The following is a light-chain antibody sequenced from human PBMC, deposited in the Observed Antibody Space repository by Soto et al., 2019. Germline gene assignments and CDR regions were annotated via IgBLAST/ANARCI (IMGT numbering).Light chain of an antibody. CDR2: GAS. CDR3: QPYDSSPWT. Sequence: EIVLTQSPGTLSLSPGERATLSCRASQSVSSSFLAWYQLKPGQAPRLLIYGASSRATGIPDRFSGSGSGTDFTLTISSLEPEDFAVYYCQPYDSSPWTFGQGTKVEIK. J-gene: IGKJ1*01. V-gene: IGKV3-20*01. CDR1: QSVSSSF.